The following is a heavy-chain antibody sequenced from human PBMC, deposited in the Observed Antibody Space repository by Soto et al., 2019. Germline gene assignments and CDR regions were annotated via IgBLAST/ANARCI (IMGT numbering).Heavy chain of an antibody. CDR1: GDSVSSNSAA. CDR3: ARAPHLRQLIRQLGYYYYMDV. V-gene: IGHV6-1*01. CDR2: TYYRSKWYN. Sequence: SQTLSLTCAISGDSVSSNSAAWNWIRQSPSRGLEWLGRTYYRSKWYNDYAVSVKSRITINPDTSKNQFSLQLNSVTPEDTAVYYCARAPHLRQLIRQLGYYYYMDVWGKGTTGTVSS. J-gene: IGHJ6*03. D-gene: IGHD6-6*01.